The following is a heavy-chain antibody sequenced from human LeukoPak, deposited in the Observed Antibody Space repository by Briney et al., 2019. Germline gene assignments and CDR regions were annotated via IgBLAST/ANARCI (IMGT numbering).Heavy chain of an antibody. CDR1: GFTFSSYS. J-gene: IGHJ4*02. CDR2: ISSSSSYK. V-gene: IGHV3-21*01. Sequence: PGGSLRLSCVASGFTFSSYSMNWVRQAPGKGLEWVSSISSSSSYKYYIDSVKGRFTISRDNAKNSLYLQMNSLRAEDTAVYYCARSAAGTYYWGQGTLVTVSS. CDR3: ARSAAGTYY. D-gene: IGHD1-1*01.